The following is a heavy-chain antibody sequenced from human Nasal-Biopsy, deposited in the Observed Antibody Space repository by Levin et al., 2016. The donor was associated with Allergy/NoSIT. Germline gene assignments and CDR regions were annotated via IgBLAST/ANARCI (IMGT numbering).Heavy chain of an antibody. Sequence: SMKGRFTISRDNSKNTLYPQMNSLRPEDTAVYYCVKDGGTGYNYDTLHQYYGMDVWGQGTTVTVSS. J-gene: IGHJ6*02. V-gene: IGHV3-30*02. D-gene: IGHD3-22*01. CDR3: VKDGGTGYNYDTLHQYYGMDV.